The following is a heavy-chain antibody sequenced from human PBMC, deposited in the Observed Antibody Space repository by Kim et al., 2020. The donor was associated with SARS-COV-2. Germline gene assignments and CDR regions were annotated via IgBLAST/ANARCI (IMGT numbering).Heavy chain of an antibody. V-gene: IGHV7-4-1*02. CDR3: AREGSAAGRHGGLTRGYNWFDP. Sequence: ASVKVSCKASGYTFTSYAMNWVRQAPGQGLEWMGWINTNTGNPTYAQGFTGRFVFSLDTSVSTAYLQISSLKAEDTAVYYCAREGSAAGRHGGLTRGYNWFDPWGQGSLVTVSS. D-gene: IGHD6-13*01. CDR2: INTNTGNP. CDR1: GYTFTSYA. J-gene: IGHJ5*02.